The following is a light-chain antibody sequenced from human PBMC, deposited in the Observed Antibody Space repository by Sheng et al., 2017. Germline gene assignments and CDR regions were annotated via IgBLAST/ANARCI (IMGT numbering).Light chain of an antibody. Sequence: DIQMTQSPSSLSASVGDRVTITCRASQTISSYLNWYQQKPGKTPNLLIYAASTRQSGVPSRFSGSGSATEFTLTINNLQREDFATYYCQQSYNTLPWTFGQGTKVESK. V-gene: IGKV1-39*01. CDR1: QTISSY. CDR2: AAS. J-gene: IGKJ1*01. CDR3: QQSYNTLPWT.